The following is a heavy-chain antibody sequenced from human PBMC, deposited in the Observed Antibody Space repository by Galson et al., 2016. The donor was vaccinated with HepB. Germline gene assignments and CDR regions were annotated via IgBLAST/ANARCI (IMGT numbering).Heavy chain of an antibody. CDR1: GYTFTGYF. D-gene: IGHD3-10*01. V-gene: IGHV1-2*06. CDR3: ARVGSRVTLYYFDY. CDR2: INPYTGGT. J-gene: IGHJ4*02. Sequence: SVKVSCKASGYTFTGYFIHWVRQAPGQGLEWMGRINPYTGGTYSAQKFQGRVTMTRDTSISTAYMELSSLRSDYPAVYYCARVGSRVTLYYFDYWGQGTLVTVSS.